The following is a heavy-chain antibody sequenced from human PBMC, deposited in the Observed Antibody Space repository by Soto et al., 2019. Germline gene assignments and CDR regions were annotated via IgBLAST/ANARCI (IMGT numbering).Heavy chain of an antibody. J-gene: IGHJ6*02. V-gene: IGHV1-2*04. D-gene: IGHD3-10*01. CDR1: GYTFTGYY. CDR3: ARAGAVRGVLSYYYYGMDV. Sequence: ASVKVSCKASGYTFTGYYMHWVRQAPGQGLEWMGWINPNSGGTNYAQKFQGWVTMTRDTSISTAYMELSRLRSDDTAVYYCARAGAVRGVLSYYYYGMDVWGQGTTVTVSS. CDR2: INPNSGGT.